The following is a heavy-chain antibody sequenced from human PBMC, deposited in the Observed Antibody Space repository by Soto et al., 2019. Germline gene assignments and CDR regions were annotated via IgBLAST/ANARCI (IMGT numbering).Heavy chain of an antibody. Sequence: QVQLQESGPGLVKPSETLSLTCTVSGGSVSSGSYYWSWIRQPPGKGLEWIGYIYYSGSTNYNPSLKSRVTISVATSKNQFSLKLSSVTAADTAVYYCARDKGANYYDSSGYYYDYWGQGTLVTVSS. J-gene: IGHJ4*02. D-gene: IGHD3-22*01. CDR3: ARDKGANYYDSSGYYYDY. CDR1: GGSVSSGSYY. V-gene: IGHV4-61*01. CDR2: IYYSGST.